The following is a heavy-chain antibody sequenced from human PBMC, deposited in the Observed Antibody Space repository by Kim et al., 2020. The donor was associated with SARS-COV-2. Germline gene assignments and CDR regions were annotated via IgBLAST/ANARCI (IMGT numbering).Heavy chain of an antibody. CDR3: AREIPGAIYFDY. J-gene: IGHJ4*02. CDR2: IKPSRGTT. V-gene: IGHV1-46*01. CDR1: GYSFTDYY. Sequence: ASVKVSCKASGYSFTDYYVHWVRQAPGQGLEWMGIIKPSRGTTTYAQKFQGRLALTRDTSTSTVYMEVSSLRSEDTAVYYCAREIPGAIYFDYWGQGILV. D-gene: IGHD2-2*01.